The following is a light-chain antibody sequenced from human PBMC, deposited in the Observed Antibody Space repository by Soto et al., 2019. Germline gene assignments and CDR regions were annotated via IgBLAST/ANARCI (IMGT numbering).Light chain of an antibody. CDR3: LLYYGGAVV. V-gene: IGLV7-43*01. Sequence: QAVVTQEPSLTVSPGGTVTLTCASSTGAVTSGYYPNWFQQKPGQAPRPLIYSTSNKHSWTPARFSGSLLGGKAALTLSGVQPEDEAEYYCLLYYGGAVVFGGGTKLTFL. CDR2: STS. J-gene: IGLJ2*01. CDR1: TGAVTSGYY.